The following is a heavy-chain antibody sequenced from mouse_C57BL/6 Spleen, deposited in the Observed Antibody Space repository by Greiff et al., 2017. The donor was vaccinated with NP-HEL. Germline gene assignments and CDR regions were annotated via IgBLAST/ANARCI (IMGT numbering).Heavy chain of an antibody. CDR2: IHPNSGST. J-gene: IGHJ1*03. V-gene: IGHV1-64*01. D-gene: IGHD1-1*01. Sequence: QVQLQQPGAELVKPGASVKLSCKASGYTFTSYWMHWVKQRPGQGLEWIGMIHPNSGSTNYNEKFKSKATLTVDKSSSTAYMQLSSLTSEDSAVYYCATDYGSSYVDWYFDVWGTGTTVTVSS. CDR1: GYTFTSYW. CDR3: ATDYGSSYVDWYFDV.